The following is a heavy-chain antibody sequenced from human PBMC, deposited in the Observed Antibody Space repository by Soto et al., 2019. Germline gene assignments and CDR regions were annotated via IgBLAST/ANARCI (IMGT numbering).Heavy chain of an antibody. D-gene: IGHD3-22*01. CDR3: ARGIRGDDSSGYYYYYYYGLDV. CDR2: TYYRSKWYN. CDR1: GDSVSSNSAA. J-gene: IGHJ6*02. V-gene: IGHV6-1*01. Sequence: QSQTLSLTCAISGDSVSSNSAAWNWIRQSPSRGLEWLGRTYYRSKWYNDYAVSVKNRITINPDTSKHQFSLQLNYVTPEDTAVYYCARGIRGDDSSGYYYYYYYGLDVWGQGTPVTVSS.